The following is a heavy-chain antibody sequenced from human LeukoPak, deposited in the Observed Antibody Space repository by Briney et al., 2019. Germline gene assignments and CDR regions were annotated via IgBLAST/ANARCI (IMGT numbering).Heavy chain of an antibody. Sequence: GGSLRLSCATSGFTFSSYAMSWVRQAPGKGLEWVSAISGSGGSTYYADSVKGRFTISRDNSKNSLYLQMNSLRAEDTAVYYCARAADNTWGDYWGQGTLVTVSS. CDR1: GFTFSSYA. J-gene: IGHJ4*02. CDR3: ARAADNTWGDY. V-gene: IGHV3-23*01. D-gene: IGHD2-2*01. CDR2: ISGSGGST.